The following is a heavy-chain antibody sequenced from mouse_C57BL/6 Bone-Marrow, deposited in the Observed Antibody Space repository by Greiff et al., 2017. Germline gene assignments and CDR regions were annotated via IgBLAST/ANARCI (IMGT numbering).Heavy chain of an antibody. CDR3: TTGGAFDGYFLFDY. Sequence: VQLKESGAELVRPGASVKLSCTASGFNIKDYYMHWVKQRPEQGLEWIGRLDPEDGDTEYAPKFQGKATMTADTSSNTAFLQLSSLTSEDTAVYYCTTGGAFDGYFLFDYWGQGTTLTVSS. CDR2: LDPEDGDT. V-gene: IGHV14-1*01. D-gene: IGHD2-3*01. CDR1: GFNIKDYY. J-gene: IGHJ2*01.